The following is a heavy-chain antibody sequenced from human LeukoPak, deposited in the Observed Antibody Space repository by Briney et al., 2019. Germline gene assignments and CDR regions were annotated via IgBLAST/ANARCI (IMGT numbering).Heavy chain of an antibody. Sequence: GGSLRLSCAASGFTFDMYAISWGRQAPGKGLEWVASVSGGVGATYYSDSVKGRFTISRDNSKKTVSLQLNSLRAEDTAVYYCTKGGDFTNSWYYYGMDVWGQGTTVIVSS. CDR3: TKGGDFTNSWYYYGMDV. D-gene: IGHD6-13*01. CDR2: VSGGVGAT. CDR1: GFTFDMYA. V-gene: IGHV3-23*01. J-gene: IGHJ6*02.